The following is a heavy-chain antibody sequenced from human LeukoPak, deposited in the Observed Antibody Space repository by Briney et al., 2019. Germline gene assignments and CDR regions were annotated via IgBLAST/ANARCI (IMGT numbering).Heavy chain of an antibody. V-gene: IGHV3-23*01. CDR3: AKDFRRGGPFDY. CDR1: RFTFSSYA. Sequence: GGSLRLSCAASRFTFSSYAMSWVRQAPGKGLEWVSSISGSGRTSYYADSVKGRFTISRDNSKNTLYLQMNSLRAEDTAVYYCAKDFRRGGPFDYWGQGTLVTVSS. J-gene: IGHJ4*02. D-gene: IGHD3-16*01. CDR2: ISGSGRTS.